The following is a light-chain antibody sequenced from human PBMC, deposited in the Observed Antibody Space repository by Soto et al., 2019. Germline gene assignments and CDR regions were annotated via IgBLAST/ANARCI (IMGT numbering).Light chain of an antibody. CDR2: GAS. V-gene: IGKV3-15*01. CDR3: QQYSNWPLT. J-gene: IGKJ4*01. Sequence: EIVMTQSPATLSVSPGERATLSCRASQTFYNNLAWYQQKPGQPPRLLIYGASARATGIPARFSGSGSGTEFTLTISSLQSEDFAVYYCQQYSNWPLTFGGGTKVEIK. CDR1: QTFYNN.